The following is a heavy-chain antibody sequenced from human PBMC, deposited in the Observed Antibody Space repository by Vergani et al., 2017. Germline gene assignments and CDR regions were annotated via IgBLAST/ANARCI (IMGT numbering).Heavy chain of an antibody. CDR2: IRGSGGST. V-gene: IGHV3-23*01. J-gene: IGHJ4*02. CDR1: GFTFSSYA. CDR3: ASNALAALRLLEVLLYPFDY. Sequence: VQLLESGGGLVQPGGSLRLSCAASGFTFSSYAMSWVRQAPGKGLEWVSAIRGSGGSTYYADSVTGRFTISRDNSKNTLYLQMNSLRAEDTAVYYCASNALAALRLLEVLLYPFDYWGQGTLVTVSS. D-gene: IGHD3-3*01.